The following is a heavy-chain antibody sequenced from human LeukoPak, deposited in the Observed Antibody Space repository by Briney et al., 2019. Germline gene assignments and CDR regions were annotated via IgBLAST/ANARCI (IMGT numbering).Heavy chain of an antibody. V-gene: IGHV3-23*01. CDR1: GFXVSSYY. CDR3: AKKVPANWGSYFDY. J-gene: IGHJ4*02. D-gene: IGHD7-27*01. CDR2: ISGSGDST. Sequence: GGSLRLSCAASGFXVSSYYMSWVRQAPGKGLEWVSAISGSGDSTYSTDSVKGRFTISRDNSKNTLYLQMNSLRAEDTAVYYCAKKVPANWGSYFDYWGQGTLVTVSS.